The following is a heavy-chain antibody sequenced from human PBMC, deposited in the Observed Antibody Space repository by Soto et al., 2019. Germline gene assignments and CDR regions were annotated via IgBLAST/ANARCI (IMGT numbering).Heavy chain of an antibody. CDR3: ARSATLTIFGPEWDYYYGMDV. J-gene: IGHJ6*02. Sequence: LSLTCAVYGGSFSGYYWSWIRQPPGKGLEWIGEINHSGSTNYNPSLKSRVTISVDTSKNQFSLKLSTVTAADTAVYYCARSATLTIFGPEWDYYYGMDVWGQGTTVTVSS. CDR2: INHSGST. D-gene: IGHD3-3*01. V-gene: IGHV4-34*01. CDR1: GGSFSGYY.